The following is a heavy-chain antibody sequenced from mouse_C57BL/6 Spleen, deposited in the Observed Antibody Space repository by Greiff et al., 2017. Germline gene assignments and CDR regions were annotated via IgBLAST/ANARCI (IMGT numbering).Heavy chain of an antibody. D-gene: IGHD2-5*01. J-gene: IGHJ4*01. CDR2: ISSGGSYT. CDR3: ARQGGYSNYAMDY. Sequence: EVKLMESGGDLVKPGGSLKLSCAASGFTFSSYGMSWVRQTPDKRLEWVATISSGGSYTYYPDSVKGRFTISRDNAKNTLYLQMSSLKSEDTAMYYCARQGGYSNYAMDYWGQGTSVTVSS. V-gene: IGHV5-6*01. CDR1: GFTFSSYG.